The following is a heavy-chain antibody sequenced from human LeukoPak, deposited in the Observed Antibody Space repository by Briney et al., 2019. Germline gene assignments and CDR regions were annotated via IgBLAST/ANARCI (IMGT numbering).Heavy chain of an antibody. V-gene: IGHV4-61*02. CDR1: GGSISSGSYY. D-gene: IGHD2-2*01. CDR2: IYTSGST. Sequence: SETLSLTCTVSGGSISSGSYYWSWIRQPAGKGLEWIGRIYTSGSTNYNPSLKSRVTISVDTSKNQFSLKLSSVTAADTAVYYCARQEGQLLHRHNWLDPWGQGTLVTVSS. J-gene: IGHJ5*02. CDR3: ARQEGQLLHRHNWLDP.